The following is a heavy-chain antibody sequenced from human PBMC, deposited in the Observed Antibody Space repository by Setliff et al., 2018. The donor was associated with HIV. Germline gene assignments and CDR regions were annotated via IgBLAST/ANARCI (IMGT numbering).Heavy chain of an antibody. D-gene: IGHD5-12*01. CDR1: GFTFSSYA. Sequence: PGGSLRLSCAASGFTFSSYAMSWVRQAPGKGLEWVSAISGSGGYTYYADSVKGRFTISRDNSKNTLYLQMNSLRAEDTAVYYCAKDIPVEGDSGYDPLFGYWGQGTLVTVSS. CDR3: AKDIPVEGDSGYDPLFGY. J-gene: IGHJ4*02. V-gene: IGHV3-23*01. CDR2: ISGSGGYT.